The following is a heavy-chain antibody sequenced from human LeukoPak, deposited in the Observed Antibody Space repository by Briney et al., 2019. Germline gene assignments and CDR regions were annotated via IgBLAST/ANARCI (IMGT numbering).Heavy chain of an antibody. D-gene: IGHD6-19*01. V-gene: IGHV3-21*01. Sequence: PGGSVTLSCAASGLTFSSYSMNWVRQAPGKGLEWVSSISSSSSYIYYADSVKGRFTISRDNAKNSLYLQMNSLRAEDTAVYYCATSIAVADDFDYWGQGTLVTVSS. CDR3: ATSIAVADDFDY. CDR1: GLTFSSYS. J-gene: IGHJ4*02. CDR2: ISSSSSYI.